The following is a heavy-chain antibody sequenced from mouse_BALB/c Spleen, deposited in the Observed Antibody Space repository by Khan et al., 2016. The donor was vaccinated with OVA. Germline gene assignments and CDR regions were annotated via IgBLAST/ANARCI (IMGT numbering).Heavy chain of an antibody. CDR2: IDPLNGNT. Sequence: VRLQQSGTELVKPGASVKLSCTASGFSIKDTYIHWVKQRPEQGLEWIGRIDPLNGNTKYDPKFQGKATITADTSSNTAYLQFSSLTSEDTAVYYCVSPNWFAYWGQGTLVTVSA. CDR3: VSPNWFAY. V-gene: IGHV14-3*02. CDR1: GFSIKDTY. J-gene: IGHJ3*01.